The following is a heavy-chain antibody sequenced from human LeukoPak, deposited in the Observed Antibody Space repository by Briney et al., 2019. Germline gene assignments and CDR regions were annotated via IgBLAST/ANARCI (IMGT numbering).Heavy chain of an antibody. CDR2: ISYDGSNK. D-gene: IGHD6-6*01. V-gene: IGHV3-30-3*01. CDR3: ARDYGEYSSSGYYYYYYGMDA. CDR1: GFTFSSYA. Sequence: QAGGSLRLSCAASGFTFSSYAMHWVRQAPGKGLEWVAVISYDGSNKYYADSVKGRFTISRDNSKNTLYLQMNSLRAEDTAVYYCARDYGEYSSSGYYYYYYGMDAWGQGTTVTVSS. J-gene: IGHJ6*02.